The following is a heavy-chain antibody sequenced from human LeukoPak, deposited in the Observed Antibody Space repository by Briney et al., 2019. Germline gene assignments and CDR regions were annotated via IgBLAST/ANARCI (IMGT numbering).Heavy chain of an antibody. CDR2: ISGSGSHI. CDR1: GFTFSDYI. D-gene: IGHD6-6*01. CDR3: AKDPWGSSSF. Sequence: PGGSLRLSCGASGFTFSDYIVNCVRQAPGKGLEWLSSISGSGSHIYYADSLKGRFTISRDNAKNSVSLQMSSLRADDTAVYYCAKDPWGSSSFWGQGTLVIVSS. J-gene: IGHJ4*02. V-gene: IGHV3-21*06.